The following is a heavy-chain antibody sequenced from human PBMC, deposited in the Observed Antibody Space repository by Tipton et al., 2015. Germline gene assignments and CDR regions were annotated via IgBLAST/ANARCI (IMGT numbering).Heavy chain of an antibody. CDR2: ISYTDGA. CDR3: ACQDYDSLTRDYQTVDY. V-gene: IGHV4-59*08. CDR1: GGSFSGYY. J-gene: IGHJ4*02. Sequence: TLSLTCAVYGGSFSGYYWSWIRQPPGKGLEWIGYISYTDGAHYNPALKSRVTMSRDTSKNQFSLKLTSVTAADTAVYYCACQDYDSLTRDYQTVDYWGQGTLVTVSS. D-gene: IGHD3-9*01.